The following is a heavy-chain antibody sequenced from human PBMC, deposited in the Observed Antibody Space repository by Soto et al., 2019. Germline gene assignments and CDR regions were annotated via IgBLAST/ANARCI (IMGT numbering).Heavy chain of an antibody. D-gene: IGHD1-26*01. CDR1: GVSFSDYS. CDR3: ARSGELLQNFDS. Sequence: KSGGSLRLSCVVSGVSFSDYSMNWVRQAPGKGLEWVSLITGNSEYKYYAGSVKGRFTVSRDNAKNSLYLQMNSLTVEDTAVYYCARSGELLQNFDSWGQGTLVTVSS. J-gene: IGHJ4*02. CDR2: ITGNSEYK. V-gene: IGHV3-21*06.